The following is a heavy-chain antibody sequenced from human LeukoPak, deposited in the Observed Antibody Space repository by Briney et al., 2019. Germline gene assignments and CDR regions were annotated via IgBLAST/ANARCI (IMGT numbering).Heavy chain of an antibody. CDR2: VSSGGSVM. D-gene: IGHD1-26*01. CDR1: GFTFSAYS. J-gene: IGHJ4*02. Sequence: GGSLRLSCTASGFTFSAYSMQWVRPAPGKGLEYISYVSSGGSVMYYADSVKGRFTISRDNAKKSVYLQMNSLRDEDTAIYYCVRAPDGGYDYWGQGALVTVSS. CDR3: VRAPDGGYDY. V-gene: IGHV3-48*02.